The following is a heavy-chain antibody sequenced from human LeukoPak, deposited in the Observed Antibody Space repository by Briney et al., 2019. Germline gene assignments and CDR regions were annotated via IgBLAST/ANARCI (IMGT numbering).Heavy chain of an antibody. CDR3: VGSSDYDILPGTLRYGMDV. V-gene: IGHV3-23*01. CDR1: GFTFSSYA. Sequence: GGSLRLSCAASGFTFSSYAMSWVRQAPGKGLEWVSAISGSGGSTYYADSVKGRFTISRDNSRNTLYLQMNSLRAEDTAVYYCVGSSDYDILPGTLRYGMDVWGQGTTVTVSS. CDR2: ISGSGGST. J-gene: IGHJ6*02. D-gene: IGHD3-9*01.